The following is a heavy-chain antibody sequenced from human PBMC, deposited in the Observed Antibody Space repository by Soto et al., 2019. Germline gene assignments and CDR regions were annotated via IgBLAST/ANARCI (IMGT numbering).Heavy chain of an antibody. J-gene: IGHJ5*02. CDR2: INHSEST. V-gene: IGHV4-34*01. Sequence: SETLSLTCAVSGGSFSGYYWSWLRQPPGKGLEWIGEINHSESTNYNPSLKSRVTISVDTTKNQFSLKLSSVTAADTAVYYCARGGITMKARGPRDWFDPGGRGTLVPVSS. CDR1: GGSFSGYY. D-gene: IGHD3-22*01. CDR3: ARGGITMKARGPRDWFDP.